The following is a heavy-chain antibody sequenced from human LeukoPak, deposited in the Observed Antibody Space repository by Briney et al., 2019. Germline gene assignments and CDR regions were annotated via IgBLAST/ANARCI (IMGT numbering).Heavy chain of an antibody. D-gene: IGHD3-10*01. CDR1: GGSFSNYY. Sequence: PSETLSLTCTVSGGSFSNYYWSWIRQPPGKGLEWIGYIYYSGSTNYNPSLKSRVTISVDTSKNQFSLKLSSVTAADTAVYYCARLSTITMVRGVIITPTRYFDYWGQGTLVTVSS. CDR2: IYYSGST. V-gene: IGHV4-59*08. CDR3: ARLSTITMVRGVIITPTRYFDY. J-gene: IGHJ4*02.